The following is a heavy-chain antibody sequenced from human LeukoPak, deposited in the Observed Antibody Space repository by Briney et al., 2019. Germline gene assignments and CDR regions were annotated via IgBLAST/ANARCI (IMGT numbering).Heavy chain of an antibody. V-gene: IGHV3-64*01. CDR2: ISSNGGST. CDR1: GFTFSSYA. Sequence: GGSLRLSCAASGFTFSSYAMHWVRQAPGKGLEYVSAISSNGGSTYYANSVKGRFTISRDNSKNTLYLQMGSLRAEDMAVYYCARDGDSSGWLNGAFDIWGQGTMVTVSS. J-gene: IGHJ3*02. D-gene: IGHD6-19*01. CDR3: ARDGDSSGWLNGAFDI.